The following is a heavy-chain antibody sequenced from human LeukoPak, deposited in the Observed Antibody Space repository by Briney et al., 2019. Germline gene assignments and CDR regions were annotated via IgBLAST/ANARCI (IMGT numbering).Heavy chain of an antibody. CDR1: GYTFTGYY. Sequence: GSVMLSCKASGYTFTGYYMHWVRQAPGQGLEWMGWINPNSGGTNYAQKFQGRVTMTRDTSISTAYMELSRLRSDDTAVYYCARSHFIVVVPGATPGDYWGQGTLVTVSS. CDR2: INPNSGGT. J-gene: IGHJ4*02. V-gene: IGHV1-2*02. CDR3: ARSHFIVVVPGATPGDY. D-gene: IGHD2-2*01.